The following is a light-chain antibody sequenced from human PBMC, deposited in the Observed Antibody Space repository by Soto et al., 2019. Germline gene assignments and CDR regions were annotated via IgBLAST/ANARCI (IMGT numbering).Light chain of an antibody. CDR3: QRGDSFPFT. CDR2: AAS. V-gene: IGKV1-12*01. CDR1: PDISSW. J-gene: IGKJ4*01. Sequence: DIQMTQSPSSVSASVGDRVTITCRASPDISSWVAWYQQKPGKAPKLLISAASSLQSGVPRRFSGSGSGTDFTLIISSLQPEDFATYFCQRGDSFPFTFGGGTKVEIK.